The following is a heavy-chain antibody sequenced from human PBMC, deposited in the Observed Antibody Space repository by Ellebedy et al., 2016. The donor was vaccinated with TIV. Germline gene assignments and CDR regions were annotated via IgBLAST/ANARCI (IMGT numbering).Heavy chain of an antibody. J-gene: IGHJ4*02. V-gene: IGHV3-7*03. Sequence: GESLKISCAASGFTFSNYWMTWVRQAPGKGLEWVANMKQDGSEEYYADSVKGRFTISRDNSKNTLYLQMNSLRAEDTAVYYCAKDRGTYYYGSGRPPSGYWGQGTLVTVSS. CDR2: MKQDGSEE. D-gene: IGHD3-10*01. CDR1: GFTFSNYW. CDR3: AKDRGTYYYGSGRPPSGY.